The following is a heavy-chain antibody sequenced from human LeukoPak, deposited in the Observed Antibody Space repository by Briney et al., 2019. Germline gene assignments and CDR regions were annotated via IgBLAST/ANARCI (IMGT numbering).Heavy chain of an antibody. CDR3: ARYYYDSSGYYRMDY. D-gene: IGHD3-22*01. Sequence: ASVKVSCKASGYTFTSYYMHWVRQAPGQGLEWMGLINPSGGSTSYAQKFQGRVTMTRDTSTSTVYMELSSLRSEDTAVYYCARYYYDSSGYYRMDYWGQGTLVTVSS. J-gene: IGHJ4*02. V-gene: IGHV1-46*01. CDR1: GYTFTSYY. CDR2: INPSGGST.